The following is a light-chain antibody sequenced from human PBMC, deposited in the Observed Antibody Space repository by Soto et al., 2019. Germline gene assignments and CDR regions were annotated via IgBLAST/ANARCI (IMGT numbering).Light chain of an antibody. J-gene: IGLJ3*02. CDR1: YSNSGNNA. CDR3: AAWDDSLGGL. V-gene: IGLV1-44*01. Sequence: QSVLTQPPSASGTPGQRFTISCSGSYSNSGNNAVLWYQQFPGTAPKLLVYDSNQRPSGVPDRFSGSKSGTSASLAISGLQSDDEADYYCAAWDDSLGGLFGGGTKLTVL. CDR2: DSN.